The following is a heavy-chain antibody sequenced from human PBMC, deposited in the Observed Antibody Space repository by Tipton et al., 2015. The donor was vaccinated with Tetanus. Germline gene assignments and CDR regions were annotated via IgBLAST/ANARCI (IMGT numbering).Heavy chain of an antibody. Sequence: SLRLSCAASGFTFSSYDMHWVRQAPGKGLEWVAVIWYDGSNKYYADSVKGRFTISRDNSKNTLYLQMNSLRAEDTAVYYCARRSGRGSYSSGIDYWGQGTLVTVSS. J-gene: IGHJ4*02. V-gene: IGHV3-33*01. D-gene: IGHD1-26*01. CDR3: ARRSGRGSYSSGIDY. CDR1: GFTFSSYD. CDR2: IWYDGSNK.